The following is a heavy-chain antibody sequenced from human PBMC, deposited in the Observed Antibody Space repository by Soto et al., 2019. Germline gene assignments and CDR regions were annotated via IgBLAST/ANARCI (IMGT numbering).Heavy chain of an antibody. CDR1: VFTFSSYW. CDR3: ARDHCNTTSCYKVWFDP. Sequence: VGSLRLSCAASVFTFSSYWMHWVRQAPGKGLVWVSRIDSDGDSTTYAASVKGRFTISRDNAENTLYLQMNSLRAEDTAVYYCARDHCNTTSCYKVWFDPWGQGTPVTVSS. CDR2: IDSDGDST. D-gene: IGHD2-2*02. J-gene: IGHJ5*02. V-gene: IGHV3-74*01.